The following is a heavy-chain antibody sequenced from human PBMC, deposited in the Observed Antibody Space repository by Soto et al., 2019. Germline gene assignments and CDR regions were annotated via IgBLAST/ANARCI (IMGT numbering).Heavy chain of an antibody. CDR1: GGTFSSYA. J-gene: IGHJ6*02. Sequence: QVQLVQSGAEVKKPGSSVKVSCKASGGTFSSYAISWVRQAPGQGLEWMGGIIPIFGTANYAQKFQGRVTITADESTSTAYMELSSLRSEDTAVYYCARDPPSTGPITIHAGGVWGQGTTVTVSS. CDR3: ARDPPSTGPITIHAGGV. V-gene: IGHV1-69*01. D-gene: IGHD3-3*01. CDR2: IIPIFGTA.